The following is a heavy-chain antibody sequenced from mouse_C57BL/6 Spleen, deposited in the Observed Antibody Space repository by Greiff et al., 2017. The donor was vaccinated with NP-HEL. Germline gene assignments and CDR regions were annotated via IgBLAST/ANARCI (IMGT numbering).Heavy chain of an antibody. J-gene: IGHJ2*01. CDR2: FYPGSGSI. D-gene: IGHD4-1*01. V-gene: IGHV1-62-2*01. CDR3: ARHEEGAWDGSYFDY. CDR1: GYTFTEYT. Sequence: QVQLKESGAELVKPGASVKLSCKASGYTFTEYTIHWVKQRSGQGLEWIGWFYPGSGSIKYNEKFKDKATLTADKSSSTVYMELSRLTSEDSAVYFCARHEEGAWDGSYFDYWGQGTTLTVSS.